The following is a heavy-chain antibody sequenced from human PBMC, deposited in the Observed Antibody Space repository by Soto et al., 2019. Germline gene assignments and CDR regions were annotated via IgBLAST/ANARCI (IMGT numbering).Heavy chain of an antibody. D-gene: IGHD2-8*01. V-gene: IGHV1-18*04. CDR1: GYTFTSYG. J-gene: IGHJ6*02. Sequence: WASVKVSCKASGYTFTSYGISWVRQAPGQGLEWMGWISAYNGNTNYAQKLQGRVTMTTDTSTSTAYMELRGLTFDDTAVYYCARDIESVTAKHFFYYYAMDVWGQGTTVTVSS. CDR2: ISAYNGNT. CDR3: ARDIESVTAKHFFYYYAMDV.